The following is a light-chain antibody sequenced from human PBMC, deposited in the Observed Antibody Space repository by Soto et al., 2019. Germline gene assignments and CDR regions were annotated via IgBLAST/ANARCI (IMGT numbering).Light chain of an antibody. Sequence: DVPMTQSPSTLSASVGDRVTITCLASQSISSWLAWYQQKPGKAPKLLIYDASSLESGVPSRFSGSGSGTEFTLTISSLQPDDFATYYCQQYNSYSWTFGQGTKVDIK. CDR1: QSISSW. J-gene: IGKJ1*01. CDR2: DAS. V-gene: IGKV1-5*01. CDR3: QQYNSYSWT.